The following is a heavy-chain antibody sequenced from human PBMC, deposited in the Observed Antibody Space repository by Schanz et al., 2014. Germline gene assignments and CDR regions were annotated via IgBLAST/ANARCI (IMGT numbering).Heavy chain of an antibody. V-gene: IGHV3-23*04. CDR1: GITFSSHS. J-gene: IGHJ4*02. D-gene: IGHD6-13*01. Sequence: EVHLVESGGGLVQPGGSLRLSCAASGITFSSHSFNWVRQAPGKGLEWVSSISSGGGSTYYADSVKGRFTISRDNSRSTMYLQMNSLRAEDTAVYYCARGLIAAAGGAFDYWGQGTLVTVSS. CDR3: ARGLIAAAGGAFDY. CDR2: ISSGGGST.